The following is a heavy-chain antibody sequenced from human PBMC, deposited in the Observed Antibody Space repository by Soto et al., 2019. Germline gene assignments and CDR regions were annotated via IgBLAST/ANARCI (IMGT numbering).Heavy chain of an antibody. CDR1: GGSFSGYY. J-gene: IGHJ6*02. CDR2: INHSGST. V-gene: IGHV4-34*01. CDR3: ARAGRYYYGMDV. Sequence: PSETLSLTCAVYGGSFSGYYWSWIRQPPGKGLEWIGEINHSGSTNYNPSLKSRVTISVDTSKNQFSLKLSSVTAVDTAVYYCARAGRYYYGMDVWGQGTTVTVSS.